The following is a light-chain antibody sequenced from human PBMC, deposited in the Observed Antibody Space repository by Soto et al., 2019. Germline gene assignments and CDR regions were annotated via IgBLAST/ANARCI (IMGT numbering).Light chain of an antibody. V-gene: IGKV3-20*01. CDR1: QSVSSSY. Sequence: EILLTQSPGTLSLSPGERATLSCRASQSVSSSYLAWYQQKPGQAPRLLIYGASSRATGIPERLSGSGYGTDFTITISRMETEDFAVYYCQQYGSSPWTFGHGTKVDI. CDR3: QQYGSSPWT. CDR2: GAS. J-gene: IGKJ1*01.